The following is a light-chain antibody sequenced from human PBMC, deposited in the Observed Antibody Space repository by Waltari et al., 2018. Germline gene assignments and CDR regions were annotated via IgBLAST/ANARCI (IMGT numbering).Light chain of an antibody. CDR1: SSAVGDYNV. V-gene: IGLV2-23*02. CDR2: EVN. Sequence: QSALTQPASVSGSPGQSITISCTGSSSAVGDYNVVSWYQQHPGKAPKLMIYEVNKRPSGVSNRFSGSKSGNTASLTVSGLQAEDEADYYCCSYAGSIALYVFGSGTKVTVL. J-gene: IGLJ1*01. CDR3: CSYAGSIALYV.